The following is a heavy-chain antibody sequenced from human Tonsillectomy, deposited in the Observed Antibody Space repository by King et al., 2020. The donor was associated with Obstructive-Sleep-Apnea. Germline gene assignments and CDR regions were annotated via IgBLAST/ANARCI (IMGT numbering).Heavy chain of an antibody. Sequence: VQLQESGPGLVKPSQTLSLTCTVSGCSINTGGYYWIWIRQHPGKGLEWIGYIYYSGSTSYNPSLTSRATISVDTSKNHFSLKLNSVTAAETAVYYCARLERIVGPNEPFDYWGQGTLVTVSS. J-gene: IGHJ4*02. V-gene: IGHV4-31*03. CDR1: GCSINTGGYY. D-gene: IGHD1-26*01. CDR2: IYYSGST. CDR3: ARLERIVGPNEPFDY.